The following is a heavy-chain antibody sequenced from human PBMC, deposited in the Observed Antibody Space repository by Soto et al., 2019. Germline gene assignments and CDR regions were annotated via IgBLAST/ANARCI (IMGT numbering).Heavy chain of an antibody. J-gene: IGHJ4*02. D-gene: IGHD3-22*01. CDR1: GGSFSSFS. CDR3: TSFDSNGYYPQNQY. V-gene: IGHV1-69*13. CDR2: IIPILGTA. Sequence: GASVKVSCKVSGGSFSSFSINWVRQAPGQRFEWMGGIIPILGTANFTQKFQDRVTFTADESTATAYMTLSSLTSEDTAFYYCTSFDSNGYYPQNQYWGPGTQVTVSS.